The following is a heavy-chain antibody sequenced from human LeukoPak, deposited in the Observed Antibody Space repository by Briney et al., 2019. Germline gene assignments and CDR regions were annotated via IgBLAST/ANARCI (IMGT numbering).Heavy chain of an antibody. V-gene: IGHV3-23*01. Sequence: GGSLRLSCAASGFTFSSYAMSWVRQAPGQGLEWVSFITGRGGSAYYADSVKGRFTISRDKSKSTLYLQMNSLRAEDTAVYYCARELRDYYYYGMDVWGQGTTVTVSS. J-gene: IGHJ6*02. D-gene: IGHD2-21*01. CDR2: ITGRGGSA. CDR3: ARELRDYYYYGMDV. CDR1: GFTFSSYA.